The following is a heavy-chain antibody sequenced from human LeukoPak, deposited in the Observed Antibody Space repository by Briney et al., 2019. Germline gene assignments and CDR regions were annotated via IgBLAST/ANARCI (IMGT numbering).Heavy chain of an antibody. J-gene: IGHJ4*02. V-gene: IGHV3-30-3*01. CDR2: ISYDGSNK. CDR3: ARDSRPPDTAMVYFDY. D-gene: IGHD5-18*01. CDR1: GFTFSSYA. Sequence: GGSLRLSCAASGFTFSSYAMHWVRQAPGKGLEWVAVISYDGSNKYYADSVKGRFTVSRDNAKNSLYLQMNSLRAEDTAVYYCARDSRPPDTAMVYFDYWGQGTLVTVSS.